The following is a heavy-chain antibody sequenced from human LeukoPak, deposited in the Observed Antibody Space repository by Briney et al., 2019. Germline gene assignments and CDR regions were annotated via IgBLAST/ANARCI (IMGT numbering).Heavy chain of an antibody. CDR1: GYTFTSYY. CDR2: INPNVGFT. Sequence: ASVKVTCNASGYTFTSYYMHWVRQAPGQGLEWMAIINPNVGFTNYAQKFQGRVTMTRDTSTRTVYMEVSSLRSEDTAVYYCARGGGTVTTYDYYYGMDVWGQGTTVTVSS. V-gene: IGHV1-46*01. J-gene: IGHJ6*02. CDR3: ARGGGTVTTYDYYYGMDV. D-gene: IGHD4-17*01.